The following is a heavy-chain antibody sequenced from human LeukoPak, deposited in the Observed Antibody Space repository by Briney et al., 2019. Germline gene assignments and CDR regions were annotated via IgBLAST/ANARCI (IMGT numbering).Heavy chain of an antibody. Sequence: ASVKVSCKASGYSFTSYYMHWMRQAPGQGLEWMGTMNPRGGSTNYAQKFQGRVTMIRDPSTSTVYMELSSLRFEDTAVYYCARVDDYGGNSVGYWGQGTLVTVSS. V-gene: IGHV1-46*01. J-gene: IGHJ4*02. D-gene: IGHD4-23*01. CDR2: MNPRGGST. CDR1: GYSFTSYY. CDR3: ARVDDYGGNSVGY.